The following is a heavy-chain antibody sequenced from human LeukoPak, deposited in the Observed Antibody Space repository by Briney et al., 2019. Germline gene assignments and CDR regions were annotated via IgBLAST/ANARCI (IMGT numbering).Heavy chain of an antibody. Sequence: SETLSLTCTVSGGSISSGTYYWRWIRQPAGKGLEWIGRMYTSGSNNYNPSLKSRVTISVDTSKNQFSLKLSSVTAADTAGYYCARVREWAGAFDIWGQGTMVTVSS. D-gene: IGHD3-3*01. CDR2: MYTSGSN. J-gene: IGHJ3*02. V-gene: IGHV4-61*02. CDR1: GGSISSGTYY. CDR3: ARVREWAGAFDI.